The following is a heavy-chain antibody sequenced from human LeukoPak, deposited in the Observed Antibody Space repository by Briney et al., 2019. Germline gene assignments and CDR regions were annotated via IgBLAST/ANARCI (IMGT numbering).Heavy chain of an antibody. D-gene: IGHD3-9*01. CDR3: ARDVEYYDILTGYYRWFDP. Sequence: GGSLRLSCAASGFTFSSYSMSWVRQAPGKGLEWVANIKQDGSEKYYVDSVKGRFTISRDNAKNSLYLQMNSLRAEDTAVYYCARDVEYYDILTGYYRWFDPWGQGTLVTVSS. CDR1: GFTFSSYS. V-gene: IGHV3-7*01. J-gene: IGHJ5*02. CDR2: IKQDGSEK.